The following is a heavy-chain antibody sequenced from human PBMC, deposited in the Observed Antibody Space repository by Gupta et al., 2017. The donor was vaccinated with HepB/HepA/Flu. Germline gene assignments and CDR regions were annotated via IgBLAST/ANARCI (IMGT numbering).Heavy chain of an antibody. Sequence: EVQLVESGGGLVQPGGSLRLSCSPSGFNFSTYSMNWVRQAPGKGLEWVSYISSSSSPIYYADSVKGRFTISRDNAKNSLNLQMNSLSDEDTAVYYCARGVRRFLEWLPTMDAWGKGTTVTVSS. CDR3: ARGVRRFLEWLPTMDA. D-gene: IGHD3-3*01. CDR1: GFNFSTYS. CDR2: ISSSSSPI. V-gene: IGHV3-48*02. J-gene: IGHJ6*04.